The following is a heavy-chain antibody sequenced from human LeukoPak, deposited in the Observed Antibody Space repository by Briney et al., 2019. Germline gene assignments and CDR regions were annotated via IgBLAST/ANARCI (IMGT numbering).Heavy chain of an antibody. Sequence: GGSLRLSCAASGFTFTTYWMHWVRQVPGKGLGWVSSINSDGSRINYADSVQGRYTISRDNAKNTLYLQMNSLRAEDTAVYYCARVRIELATMLPDYWGQGTLVTVSS. CDR1: GFTFTTYW. D-gene: IGHD5-24*01. J-gene: IGHJ4*02. V-gene: IGHV3-74*01. CDR2: INSDGSRI. CDR3: ARVRIELATMLPDY.